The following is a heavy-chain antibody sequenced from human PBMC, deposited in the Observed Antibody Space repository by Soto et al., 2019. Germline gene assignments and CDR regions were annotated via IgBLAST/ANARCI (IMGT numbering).Heavy chain of an antibody. V-gene: IGHV1-69*13. D-gene: IGHD2-2*01. CDR1: GGTFSRYA. CDR3: ARSNGGLTIGPDLLVEYQLLNPPYSSGGMDV. CDR2: IISIFGTA. J-gene: IGHJ6*02. Sequence: SVKVSCKASGGTFSRYAISWVRQAPAQGLELLGGIISIFGTAHYAQKFQGRVTLTADESTSTAYMELSSLRSEDTAMYYCARSNGGLTIGPDLLVEYQLLNPPYSSGGMDVWGQGTTVTVSS.